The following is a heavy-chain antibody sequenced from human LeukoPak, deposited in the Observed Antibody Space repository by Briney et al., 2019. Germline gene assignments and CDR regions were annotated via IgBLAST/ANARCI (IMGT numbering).Heavy chain of an antibody. CDR1: GRDMSDSIT. Sequence: PETLSLTCSVSGRDMSDSITWGWVRQPPGKGLEWLANIHDDGRTAPNPSLRSRLTISQDRSKNQFSLKVSSVTAADTAFYYCAKVLTAAGLDLWGQGILVTVSS. CDR2: IHDDGRT. CDR3: AKVLTAAGLDL. D-gene: IGHD6-25*01. V-gene: IGHV4-4*03. J-gene: IGHJ5*02.